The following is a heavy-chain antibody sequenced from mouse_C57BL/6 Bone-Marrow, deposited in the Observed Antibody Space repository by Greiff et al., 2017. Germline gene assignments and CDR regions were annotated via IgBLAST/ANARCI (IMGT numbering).Heavy chain of an antibody. V-gene: IGHV5-6*01. CDR1: GFTFSSYG. CDR2: ISSGGSYT. D-gene: IGHD3-2*02. Sequence: EVKLMESGGDLVKPGGSLKLSCAASGFTFSSYGMSWVRQTPDKRLEWVATISSGGSYTYYPDSVKGRFTISRDNAKHTLYLQMSSLKSEDTAMYYCARRGAAQGDFDYWGQGTTLTVSS. J-gene: IGHJ2*01. CDR3: ARRGAAQGDFDY.